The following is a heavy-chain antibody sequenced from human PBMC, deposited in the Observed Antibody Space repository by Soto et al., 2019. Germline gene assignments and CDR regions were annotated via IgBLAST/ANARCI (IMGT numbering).Heavy chain of an antibody. CDR3: ARYSSNWFQTEGMDV. D-gene: IGHD6-13*01. CDR1: GGSISTYY. J-gene: IGHJ6*02. CDR2: IDTSGNT. Sequence: PSETLSLTCTVSGGSISTYYWSWIRQPAGKGLKWIGRIDTSGNTNYNPSLKSRVTMSVGTSKKQFSLKLTSVTAADTAVYYCARYSSNWFQTEGMDVWGQGTTVTV. V-gene: IGHV4-4*07.